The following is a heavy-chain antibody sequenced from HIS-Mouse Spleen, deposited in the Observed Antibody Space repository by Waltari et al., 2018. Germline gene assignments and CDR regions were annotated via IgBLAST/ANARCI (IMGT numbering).Heavy chain of an antibody. V-gene: IGHV3-30-3*01. Sequence: QVQLVESGGGVVQPGRSLRLSCAASGFTFVLCAMPWVRQAPGKGLEWVAVISYDGSNKYYADSVKGRFTISRDNSKNTLYLQMNSLRAEDTAVYYCAFRLGTYAFDIWGQGTMVTVSS. CDR3: AFRLGTYAFDI. J-gene: IGHJ3*02. D-gene: IGHD7-27*01. CDR2: ISYDGSNK. CDR1: GFTFVLCA.